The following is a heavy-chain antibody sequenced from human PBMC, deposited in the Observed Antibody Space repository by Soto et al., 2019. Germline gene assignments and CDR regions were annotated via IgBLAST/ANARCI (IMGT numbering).Heavy chain of an antibody. V-gene: IGHV1-2*04. J-gene: IGHJ4*02. Sequence: GASVKVSCKASGYTFTGYYMHWVRQAPGQGLEWMGWINPNSGGTNYAQKFQGWVTMTRDTSISTAYMELSRLRSDDTAVYYCARELRFGYSGYALQLWGQGTLVTVSS. D-gene: IGHD5-12*01. CDR3: ARELRFGYSGYALQL. CDR1: GYTFTGYY. CDR2: INPNSGGT.